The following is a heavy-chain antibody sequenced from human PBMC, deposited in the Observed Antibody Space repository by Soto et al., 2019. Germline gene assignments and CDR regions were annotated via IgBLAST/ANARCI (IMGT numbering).Heavy chain of an antibody. CDR3: AKDIRRGSGWWGPIYYYYYGMDV. V-gene: IGHV3-9*01. Sequence: EVQLVESGGGLVQPCRSLRLSCAASGFTFDDYAMHWVRQAPGKGLEWVSGISWNSGSIGYADSVKGRFTISRDNAKNSLYLQMNSLRAEDTTLDYCAKDIRRGSGWWGPIYYYYYGMDVWGQGTTVTVSS. CDR1: GFTFDDYA. CDR2: ISWNSGSI. J-gene: IGHJ6*02. D-gene: IGHD6-19*01.